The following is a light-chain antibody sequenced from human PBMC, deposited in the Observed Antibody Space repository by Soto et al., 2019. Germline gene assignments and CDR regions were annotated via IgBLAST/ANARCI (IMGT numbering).Light chain of an antibody. J-gene: IGLJ1*01. CDR1: SSNNGGNA. CDR2: DDN. CDR3: GSWNSSLSADV. V-gene: IGLV1-51*01. Sequence: SALRQPPSVSAAPGPKVTVSRSGSSSNNGGNAVAWYEQLPGTAPKLLIYDDNKRPSGIPDRFSGSKSGTSATLGISGFQTGHEADYYSGSWNSSLSADVVGSATKVTVL.